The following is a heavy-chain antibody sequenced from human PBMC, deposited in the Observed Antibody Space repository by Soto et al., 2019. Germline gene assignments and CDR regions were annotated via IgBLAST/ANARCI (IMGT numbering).Heavy chain of an antibody. CDR1: GDSISSYY. CDR2: IYYSGST. CDR3: ARGPQHNYYYYMDV. Sequence: PSETLSLTCTVSGDSISSYYWSWIRQPPGKGLEWIGYIYYSGSTNYNPSLKSRVTISVDTSKNQFSLKLSSVTAADTAVYYCARGPQHNYYYYMDVWGKGTTVTVSS. V-gene: IGHV4-59*08. J-gene: IGHJ6*03.